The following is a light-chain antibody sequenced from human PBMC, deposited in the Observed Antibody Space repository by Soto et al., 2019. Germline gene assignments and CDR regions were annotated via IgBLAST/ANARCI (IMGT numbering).Light chain of an antibody. V-gene: IGLV2-14*01. J-gene: IGLJ2*01. CDR2: EVS. CDR1: SSDVGGYNY. Sequence: QPVLTQPASMSGSPRQSITISCTGSSSDVGGYNYVSWYQQHPDKAPKLMIYEVSNRPSGVSNRFSGSKSGNTASLTISGLQAEDEADYYCSSYTTTKTLVFGGGTKLTVL. CDR3: SSYTTTKTLV.